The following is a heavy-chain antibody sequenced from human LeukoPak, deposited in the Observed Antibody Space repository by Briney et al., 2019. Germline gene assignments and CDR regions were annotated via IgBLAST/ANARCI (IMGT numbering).Heavy chain of an antibody. Sequence: GGSLRLSCAAPGFTFSSYAMSWVRQAPGKGLEWVSAISGSGGSTYYADSVKGRFTISRDNSKNTLYLQMNSLRAEDTAVFYCARGYIGAGARGGFDYWGQGTLVTVSS. CDR2: ISGSGGST. CDR1: GFTFSSYA. CDR3: ARGYIGAGARGGFDY. V-gene: IGHV3-23*01. D-gene: IGHD5-24*01. J-gene: IGHJ4*02.